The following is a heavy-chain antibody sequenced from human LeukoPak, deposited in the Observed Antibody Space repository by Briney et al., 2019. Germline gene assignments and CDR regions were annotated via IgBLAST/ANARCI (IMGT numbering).Heavy chain of an antibody. J-gene: IGHJ6*02. CDR1: GFTFSTYA. V-gene: IGHV3-23*01. CDR3: AKRHSKVSGTFRYYYAMDV. Sequence: GGSLRLSCAASGFTFSTYAMSWVRQAPGRGLQWVSTISGTGGTTYYADSVKGRFTISRDNSRDTLYLQMDSLSAEDTAVYYCAKRHSKVSGTFRYYYAMDVWGQGTTVTVSS. CDR2: ISGTGGTT. D-gene: IGHD3-10*01.